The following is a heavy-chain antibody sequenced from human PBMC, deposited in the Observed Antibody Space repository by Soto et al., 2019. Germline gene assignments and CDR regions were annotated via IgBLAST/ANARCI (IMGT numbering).Heavy chain of an antibody. CDR2: IKQDGSEK. D-gene: IGHD3-22*01. CDR3: ARVIFDSSGHYSDAFDI. V-gene: IGHV3-7*05. CDR1: GFTFSSYW. Sequence: GGSLRLSCAASGFTFSSYWMSWVRQAPGKGLEWVANIKQDGSEKYYVDSVKGRFTISRDNAKNSLYLQMNSLRAEDTAVYYCARVIFDSSGHYSDAFDIWGQGTMVTVSS. J-gene: IGHJ3*02.